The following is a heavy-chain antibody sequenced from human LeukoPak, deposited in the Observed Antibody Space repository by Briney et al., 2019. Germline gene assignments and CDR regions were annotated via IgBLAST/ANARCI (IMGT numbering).Heavy chain of an antibody. CDR1: GYTFTSYD. V-gene: IGHV1-8*01. CDR3: ARGKLLWFGELLGY. CDR2: MNPNSGNT. J-gene: IGHJ4*02. D-gene: IGHD3-10*01. Sequence: ASVKVSCKASGYTFTSYDINWVRQATGQGLEWMGWMNPNSGNTGYAQKFQGRVTMTRNTSISTAYMELSSLRSEDTAVYYCARGKLLWFGELLGYWGQGTLVTVSS.